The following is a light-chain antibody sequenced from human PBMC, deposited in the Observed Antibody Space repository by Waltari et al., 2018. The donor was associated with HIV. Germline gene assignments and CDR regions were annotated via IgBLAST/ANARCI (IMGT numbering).Light chain of an antibody. Sequence: SYVLAQPPSVSVAPGKTARITCGGNNIGSKSVHWDQQKPGQAPVVVIYYDSDRPSGIPERFSGSNSGNTATLTISRVEAGDEADYYCQVWDSSSDAYVFGTGTKVTVL. J-gene: IGLJ1*01. CDR2: YDS. CDR1: NIGSKS. V-gene: IGLV3-21*04. CDR3: QVWDSSSDAYV.